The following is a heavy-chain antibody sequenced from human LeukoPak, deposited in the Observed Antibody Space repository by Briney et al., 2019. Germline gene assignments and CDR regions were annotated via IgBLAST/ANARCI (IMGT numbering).Heavy chain of an antibody. Sequence: SETLSLTCTVSGGSISSYYWSWIRQPPGKGLEWIGYIYYSGSTNYNPSLKSRVTISIDTSKNQFSLRLSSVTAADTAVYYCASAPHVNYFDFWGQGALVTVST. CDR3: ASAPHVNYFDF. J-gene: IGHJ4*02. D-gene: IGHD2/OR15-2a*01. V-gene: IGHV4-59*08. CDR1: GGSISSYY. CDR2: IYYSGST.